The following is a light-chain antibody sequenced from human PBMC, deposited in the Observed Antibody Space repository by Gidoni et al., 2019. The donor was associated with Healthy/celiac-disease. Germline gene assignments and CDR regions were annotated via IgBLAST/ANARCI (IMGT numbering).Light chain of an antibody. V-gene: IGLV3-9*01. CDR1: NIGSKN. J-gene: IGLJ1*01. Sequence: SYELPQPLSVSVALGQTARITCGGNNIGSKNVHWYQQKPGQAPVLVIYRDSNRPSGIPERFSGSNSGNTATLTISRAQAGDEADYYCQVWDSSTVYVFGTGTKVTVL. CDR3: QVWDSSTVYV. CDR2: RDS.